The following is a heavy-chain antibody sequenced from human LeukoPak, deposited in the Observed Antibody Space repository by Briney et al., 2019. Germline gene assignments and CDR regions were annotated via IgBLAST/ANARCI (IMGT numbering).Heavy chain of an antibody. Sequence: GGSLRLSCAASGFTFSSYGMHWVRQAPGKGLEWVAVISYDGSNKYYADSVKGRFTISRDNSKNTLYLQMNSLGAEDTAVYYCAKMHSSSWEYFDYWGQGTLVTVSS. J-gene: IGHJ4*02. CDR1: GFTFSSYG. V-gene: IGHV3-30*18. D-gene: IGHD6-13*01. CDR3: AKMHSSSWEYFDY. CDR2: ISYDGSNK.